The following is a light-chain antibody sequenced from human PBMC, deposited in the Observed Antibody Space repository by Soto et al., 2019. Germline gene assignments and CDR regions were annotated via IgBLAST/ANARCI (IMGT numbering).Light chain of an antibody. V-gene: IGLV2-23*01. CDR3: CSYAGSRTSWV. J-gene: IGLJ3*02. Sequence: QSALTQPASVSGSPGQSITISCTGTSSNVGSYNLVSWYQHHPDKAPKLIIYEGSKRPAGVSNRFSGSKSRNTASLTISGLQAEDEADYYCCSYAGSRTSWVFGGGTKLTVL. CDR1: SSNVGSYNL. CDR2: EGS.